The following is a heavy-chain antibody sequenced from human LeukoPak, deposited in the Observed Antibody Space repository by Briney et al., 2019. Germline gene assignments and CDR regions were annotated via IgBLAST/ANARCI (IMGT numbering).Heavy chain of an antibody. D-gene: IGHD6-6*01. CDR2: ISSSSSYI. V-gene: IGHV3-21*01. CDR3: ARDLEYSSSPSYFDY. CDR1: GFTFSSYS. J-gene: IGHJ4*02. Sequence: GGSLRLSCAASGFTFSSYSMNWVRQAPGKGLEWVSSISSSSSYIYYADSVKGRFTISRDNAKNSLYLQMNSLRAEDTAVYYCARDLEYSSSPSYFDYWGQGTLVTVSS.